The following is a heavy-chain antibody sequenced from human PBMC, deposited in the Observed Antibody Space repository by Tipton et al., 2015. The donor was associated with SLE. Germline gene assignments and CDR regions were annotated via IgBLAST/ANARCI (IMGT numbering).Heavy chain of an antibody. Sequence: TLSLTCTVSDGSISSPYYYWVWIRQPPRKGLEWIGSIYYSGSTYYNPSLKSRLTISVDTKNQFSLKLSSVTAADTAVYYCARPRYSYGPLFDYWGQGTLVTVSS. CDR1: DGSISSPYYY. V-gene: IGHV4-39*07. D-gene: IGHD5-18*01. CDR3: ARPRYSYGPLFDY. J-gene: IGHJ4*02. CDR2: IYYSGST.